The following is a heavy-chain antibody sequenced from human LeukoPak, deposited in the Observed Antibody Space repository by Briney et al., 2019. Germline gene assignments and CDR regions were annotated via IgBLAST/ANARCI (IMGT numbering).Heavy chain of an antibody. J-gene: IGHJ3*02. CDR2: ISAYNGNT. V-gene: IGHV1-18*01. Sequence: GASVKVSCKASGYTFTSYGISWVRQAPGQGLEWMGWISAYNGNTNYAQKLQGRVTVTTDTSTSTAYMELRSLRSDDTAVYYCARLGSSGWYRARDAFDIWGQGTMVTVSS. CDR3: ARLGSSGWYRARDAFDI. CDR1: GYTFTSYG. D-gene: IGHD6-19*01.